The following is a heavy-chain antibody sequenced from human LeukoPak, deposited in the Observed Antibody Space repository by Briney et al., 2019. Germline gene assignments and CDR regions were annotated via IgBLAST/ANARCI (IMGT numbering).Heavy chain of an antibody. CDR2: INQDGSEK. V-gene: IGHV3-7*01. CDR1: GFTNTSYW. CDR3: ARTSGPGTTDY. J-gene: IGHJ4*02. D-gene: IGHD6-13*01. Sequence: PGGSLRLSCAASGFTNTSYWMSWVSQAPGKGLEWVANINQDGSEKYYVDSVKGRFTISRDNAKNSLYLQINTLRADDTAVYYCARTSGPGTTDYWGQGTLVTVSS.